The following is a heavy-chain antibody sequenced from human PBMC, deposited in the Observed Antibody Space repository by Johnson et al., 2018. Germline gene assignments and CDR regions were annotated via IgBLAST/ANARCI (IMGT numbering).Heavy chain of an antibody. D-gene: IGHD3-22*01. CDR3: AKGDYYGNNGDYYGGYFHH. CDR1: GFTFGDYG. Sequence: VQLVQSGGGLVQPGRSLRLSCTASGFTFGDYGMSWFRQAPGKGLEWVGFIRSKPYGGTTEYAASVKGRFTISRDDSKSIAYLQMNSLKTEDTAVYYCAKGDYYGNNGDYYGGYFHHWGQGTLVTVSS. CDR2: IRSKPYGGTT. V-gene: IGHV3-49*03. J-gene: IGHJ1*01.